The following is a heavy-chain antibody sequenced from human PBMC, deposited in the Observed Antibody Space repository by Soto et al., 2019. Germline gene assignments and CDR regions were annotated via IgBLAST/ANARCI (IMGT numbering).Heavy chain of an antibody. J-gene: IGHJ4*02. CDR2: ISGSGGST. CDR3: AKDSDIVVVVAAPLDY. CDR1: GFTFSSYA. V-gene: IGHV3-23*01. Sequence: EVQLLESGGGLVQPGGSLRLSCAASGFTFSSYAMSWVRQAPGKGLEWVSAISGSGGSTYYADSVKGRFTISRDNSKNTLYLQMNSLRAEDTAVYYCAKDSDIVVVVAAPLDYWGQGTLVTVSS. D-gene: IGHD2-15*01.